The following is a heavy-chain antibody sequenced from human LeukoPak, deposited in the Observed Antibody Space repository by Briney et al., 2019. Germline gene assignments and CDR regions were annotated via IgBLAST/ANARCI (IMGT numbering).Heavy chain of an antibody. CDR3: ARGPRLGITIFGVVGDY. CDR1: GFTVSSNY. Sequence: TGGSLRLSCAASGFTVSSNYMSWVRQAPGKGLEWVSVIYSGGSTYYADSVKGRFTISRDNSKNTLYLQMNSLRGDDTAVYYCARGPRLGITIFGVVGDYWGQGAPVTVSS. CDR2: IYSGGST. V-gene: IGHV3-53*05. J-gene: IGHJ4*02. D-gene: IGHD3-3*01.